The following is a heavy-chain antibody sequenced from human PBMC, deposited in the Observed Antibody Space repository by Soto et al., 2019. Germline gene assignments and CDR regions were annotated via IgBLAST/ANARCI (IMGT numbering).Heavy chain of an antibody. V-gene: IGHV1-46*03. CDR3: ASYSSSRMI. Sequence: ASVKVSCETSGYTFRNYGSSWVRQAPGQGLEWMGIINPSGGSTSYAQKFQGRVTMTRDTSTSTVYMELSSLRSEDTAVYYCASYSSSRMIWGQGTMVTVSS. J-gene: IGHJ3*02. D-gene: IGHD6-13*01. CDR1: GYTFRNYG. CDR2: INPSGGST.